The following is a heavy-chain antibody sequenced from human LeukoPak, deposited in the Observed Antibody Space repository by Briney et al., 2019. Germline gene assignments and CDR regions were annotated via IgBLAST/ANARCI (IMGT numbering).Heavy chain of an antibody. CDR2: IYSSGST. Sequence: PSQTLSLTCTVSGGSISSGSYYWSWIRQPAGKGLEWIGRIYSSGSTNYNPSLKSRVTMSVDTSKNQFSLKLSSVAAADTAVYYCARVGLGGISFFDPWGQGTLVTVSS. D-gene: IGHD4-23*01. V-gene: IGHV4-61*02. CDR1: GGSISSGSYY. J-gene: IGHJ5*02. CDR3: ARVGLGGISFFDP.